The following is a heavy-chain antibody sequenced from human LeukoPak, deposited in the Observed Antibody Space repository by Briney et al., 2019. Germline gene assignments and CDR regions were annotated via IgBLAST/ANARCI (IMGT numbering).Heavy chain of an antibody. J-gene: IGHJ3*02. V-gene: IGHV3-66*01. CDR1: EFSVGSNY. CDR2: IYSGGST. Sequence: GGSLRLSCAASEFSVGSNYMTWVRQAPGKGLEWVSLIYSGGSTYYADSVKGRFTISRDNSKNALYLQMNSLRAEDTALYYCARALRAPFVCFGELFPPNGAFDIWGQGTMVTVSS. CDR3: ARALRAPFVCFGELFPPNGAFDI. D-gene: IGHD3-10*01.